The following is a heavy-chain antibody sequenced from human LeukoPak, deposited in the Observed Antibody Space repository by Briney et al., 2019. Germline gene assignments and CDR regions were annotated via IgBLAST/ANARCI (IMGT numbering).Heavy chain of an antibody. Sequence: SETLSLTCTVSGGSISSYYWSWIRQPPGKGLEWIGYIYYTGNTNYNPSLKSRVTMTVDTSKNQFSLKMSSVTAADTAMYYCARIGYGGNYPDYWGQGTLVTVSS. CDR1: GGSISSYY. V-gene: IGHV4-59*01. D-gene: IGHD1-26*01. J-gene: IGHJ4*02. CDR3: ARIGYGGNYPDY. CDR2: IYYTGNT.